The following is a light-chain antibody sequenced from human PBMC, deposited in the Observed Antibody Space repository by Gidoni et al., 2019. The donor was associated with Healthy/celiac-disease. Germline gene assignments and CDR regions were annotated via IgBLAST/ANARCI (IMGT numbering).Light chain of an antibody. Sequence: EIVLTQSPPTLSVSPGETPTLTCRASQSVNNNLAWYQQKPGRAPRLLIYGASTRATGIPARFSGSGSGTEFTLTINSLQSEDFAVYYCQQYNNWLMYTFGHGTKLEIK. CDR1: QSVNNN. CDR2: GAS. J-gene: IGKJ2*01. V-gene: IGKV3-15*01. CDR3: QQYNNWLMYT.